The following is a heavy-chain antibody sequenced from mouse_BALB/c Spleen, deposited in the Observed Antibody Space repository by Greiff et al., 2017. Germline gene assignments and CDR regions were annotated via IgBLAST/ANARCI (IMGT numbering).Heavy chain of an antibody. CDR2: INPGSGGT. J-gene: IGHJ2*01. V-gene: IGHV1-54*03. D-gene: IGHD1-1*01. CDR1: GYAFTNYL. Sequence: QVQLQQSGAELVRPGTSVKVSCKASGYAFTNYLIEWVKQRPGQGLEWIGVINPGSGGTNYNEKFKGKATLTADKSSSTAYMQLSSLTSDDSAVYFCARRTVVATRYYFDYWGQGTTLTVSS. CDR3: ARRTVVATRYYFDY.